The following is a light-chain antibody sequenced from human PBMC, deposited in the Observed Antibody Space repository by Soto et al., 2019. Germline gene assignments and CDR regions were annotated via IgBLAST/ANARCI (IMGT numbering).Light chain of an antibody. Sequence: DIQMTQSPSSLSASVGDRVTITCKASQDISNYLNWYQQKPVKAPKLLIYDASNLETGVPSRFSGSGSGTAFTFTISSLQPEDIATYYCQQYDNLRLYTFGQGTKLEIK. CDR3: QQYDNLRLYT. J-gene: IGKJ2*01. CDR2: DAS. V-gene: IGKV1-33*01. CDR1: QDISNY.